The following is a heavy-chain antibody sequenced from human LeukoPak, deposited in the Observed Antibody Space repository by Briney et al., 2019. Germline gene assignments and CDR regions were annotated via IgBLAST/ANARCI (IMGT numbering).Heavy chain of an antibody. V-gene: IGHV3-13*01. D-gene: IGHD5-18*01. CDR2: IGTAGDT. CDR1: GFTFSSYD. J-gene: IGHJ4*02. Sequence: GGSLRLSCAASGFTFSSYDMHWVRQATGKGLEWVLAIGTAGDTYYPGSVKGRFTISRENAKNSLYLQMNSLRAGDTAVYYCARASGGSYGLLPDYWGQGTLVTVSS. CDR3: ARASGGSYGLLPDY.